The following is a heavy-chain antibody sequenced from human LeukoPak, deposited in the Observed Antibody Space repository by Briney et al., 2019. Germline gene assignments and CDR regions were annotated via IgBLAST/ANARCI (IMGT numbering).Heavy chain of an antibody. CDR1: GGSFSGYY. CDR3: ARGRDGQWLTTGGYYFDY. Sequence: SETLSLTCAVYGGSFSGYYWSWIRQPPGKGLEWIGEINHSGSTNYNPSLKSQVTISVDTSKNQFSLKLSSVTAADTAVYYCARGRDGQWLTTGGYYFDYWGQGTLVTVSS. J-gene: IGHJ4*02. D-gene: IGHD6-19*01. CDR2: INHSGST. V-gene: IGHV4-34*01.